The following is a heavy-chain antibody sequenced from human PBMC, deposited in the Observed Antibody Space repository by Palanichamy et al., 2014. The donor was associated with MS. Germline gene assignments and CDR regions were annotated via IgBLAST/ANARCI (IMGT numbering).Heavy chain of an antibody. V-gene: IGHV4-39*07. Sequence: QLQLHESGPGLVNASETLSLTCTVSGGSISSSSDHWGWVRQPPGKGLEWIGSVYYTGTTYYNPSLKSRLTISVDTSKNQFSLEVSSVTAADTAVYYCAREQSSSADYWGQGTLVTVSS. CDR3: AREQSSSADY. CDR1: GGSISSSSDH. CDR2: VYYTGTT. J-gene: IGHJ4*02. D-gene: IGHD6-25*01.